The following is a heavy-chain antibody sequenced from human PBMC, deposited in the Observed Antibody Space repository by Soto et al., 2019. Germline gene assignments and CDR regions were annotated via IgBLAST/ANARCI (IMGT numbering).Heavy chain of an antibody. CDR3: ARSASERYDMDV. CDR2: IHYSGST. J-gene: IGHJ6*02. D-gene: IGHD3-10*01. CDR1: GSSLSSGDYY. V-gene: IGHV4-30-4*01. Sequence: SETLSLTCAVSGSSLSSGDYYWTWIRQPPGKDLEWIGYIHYSGSTYYNPSLMSRVGMSMVASRNQLSLRLSSVTAADTAVYYCARSASERYDMDVWGQGTTVTVSS.